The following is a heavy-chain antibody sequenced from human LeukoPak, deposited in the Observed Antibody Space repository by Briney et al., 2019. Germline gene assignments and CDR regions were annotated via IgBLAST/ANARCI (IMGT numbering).Heavy chain of an antibody. V-gene: IGHV4-34*01. D-gene: IGHD3-22*01. Sequence: SETLSLTCGVYGGSFGGYYWSWIRQPPGKGLEWIGEINHSGSTNYNPSLKSRVTVSVDTSRNQFSLKLSSVTAADTAVYYCARANYYYDNSDYQYYFDYWGQGIPVTVSS. CDR3: ARANYYYDNSDYQYYFDY. CDR2: INHSGST. CDR1: GGSFGGYY. J-gene: IGHJ4*02.